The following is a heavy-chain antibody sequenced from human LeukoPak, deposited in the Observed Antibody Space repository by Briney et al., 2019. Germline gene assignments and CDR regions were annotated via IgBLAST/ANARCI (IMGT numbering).Heavy chain of an antibody. CDR1: GSSFTSYW. Sequence: GESLKISWKSSGSSFTSYWIGWVRELPGKRLEWMGMIYPGDSDNRYHQSFQGHVTISADESISTAYLQWSSLKTSNTAIYFCARLDGWFDPWGQGTLVTVSS. CDR3: ARLDGWFDP. V-gene: IGHV5-51*01. D-gene: IGHD3-9*01. CDR2: IYPGDSDN. J-gene: IGHJ5*02.